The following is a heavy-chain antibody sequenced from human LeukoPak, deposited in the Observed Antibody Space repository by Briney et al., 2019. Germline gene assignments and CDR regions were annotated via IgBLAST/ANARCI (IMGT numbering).Heavy chain of an antibody. D-gene: IGHD2-8*01. J-gene: IGHJ3*01. CDR1: GFTFNIYA. V-gene: IGHV3-23*01. Sequence: GGFLRLSCAASGFTFNIYAMTWVRQAPGKGLEWVSTIGGGPVYYADSVKGRFTISRDDSKNTLFLQMTSLRAEDTAIYYCAKDSFSHNGIYDALDLWGQGTMVTVS. CDR3: AKDSFSHNGIYDALDL. CDR2: IGGGPV.